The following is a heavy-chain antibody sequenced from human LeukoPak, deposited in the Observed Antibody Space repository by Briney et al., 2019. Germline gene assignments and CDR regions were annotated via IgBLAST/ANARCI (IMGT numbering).Heavy chain of an antibody. Sequence: GGSLRLSCAASGFTFSSYGMHWVRQAPGKGLEWVSAISGSGGSTYYADSVKGRFTISRDNSKNTLYLQMNSLRAEDTAVYYCAKDHDSSGYTEGMDVWGQGTTVTVSS. V-gene: IGHV3-23*01. D-gene: IGHD3-22*01. CDR1: GFTFSSYG. CDR2: ISGSGGST. CDR3: AKDHDSSGYTEGMDV. J-gene: IGHJ6*02.